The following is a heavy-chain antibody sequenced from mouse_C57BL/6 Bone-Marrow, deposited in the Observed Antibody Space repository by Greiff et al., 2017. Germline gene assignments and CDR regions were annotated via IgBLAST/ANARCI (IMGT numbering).Heavy chain of an antibody. Sequence: EVQLQQSGPELVKPGASVKISCKASGYSFTDYNMNWVKQSNGKSLEWIGVINPNYGTTSYNQKFKGKATLTVAQSSSTAYMQLNSLTSADSAVYYCARSGRYYYRYYFDYWGQGTTLTVSS. CDR2: INPNYGTT. CDR1: GYSFTDYN. CDR3: ARSGRYYYRYYFDY. D-gene: IGHD1-1*01. V-gene: IGHV1-39*01. J-gene: IGHJ2*01.